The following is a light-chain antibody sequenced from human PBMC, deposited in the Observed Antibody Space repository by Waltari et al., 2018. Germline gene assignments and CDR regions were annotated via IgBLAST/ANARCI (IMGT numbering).Light chain of an antibody. CDR3: QQRSNWPVT. CDR1: QSVSSY. V-gene: IGKV3-11*01. Sequence: EIVLPQSPATLSLSPGEIATLSCRASQSVSSYLAWYQQKPGQAPRLLIYEASNRATGIPARFSGSGSGTDFTLTISRLEPEDFAVYYCQQRSNWPVTFGQGTKVEIK. CDR2: EAS. J-gene: IGKJ1*01.